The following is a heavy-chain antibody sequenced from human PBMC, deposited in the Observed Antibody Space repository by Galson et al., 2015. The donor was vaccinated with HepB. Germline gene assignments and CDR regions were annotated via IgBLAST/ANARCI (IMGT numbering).Heavy chain of an antibody. J-gene: IGHJ3*02. V-gene: IGHV3-7*01. D-gene: IGHD2-8*01. CDR3: ATGGLMYAFDI. Sequence: SLRLSCAVSGITFSSYWMNWLRQAPGKGLECVASIKPDGTETRYVDPVKGRFTISRDNAKNSLYLQMNSLTVEDTAVYYCATGGLMYAFDIWGRGTKVTVSS. CDR1: GITFSSYW. CDR2: IKPDGTET.